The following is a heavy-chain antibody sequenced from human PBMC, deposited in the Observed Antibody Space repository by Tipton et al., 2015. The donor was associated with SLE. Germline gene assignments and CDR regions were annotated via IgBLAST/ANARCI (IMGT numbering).Heavy chain of an antibody. J-gene: IGHJ4*02. CDR2: IYASGST. V-gene: IGHV4-61*02. CDR1: GGSISSGSYY. Sequence: TLSLTCTVSGGSISSGSYYWSWIRQPAGKGLEWIGRIYASGSTQYNPSLKSRVSISVDTSKNQFSLKVNSVTAADTAVYYCARELDFWSGHFDYWGQGTLVSVSS. D-gene: IGHD3-3*01. CDR3: ARELDFWSGHFDY.